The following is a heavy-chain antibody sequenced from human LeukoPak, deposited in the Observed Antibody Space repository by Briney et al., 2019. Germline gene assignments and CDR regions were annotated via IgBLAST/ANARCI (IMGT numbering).Heavy chain of an antibody. CDR1: GFTFSYYA. D-gene: IGHD2-2*03. J-gene: IGHJ4*01. V-gene: IGHV3-23*01. Sequence: GGSLRLSCVASGFTFSYYAMSWVRPAPGKGLEWIAALNGGRTFFQDSVRGRFTISRDNSKNTLYLQLNSLRGDDTAAYYCVKEVTGYGYFDYWGRGPLVTVSS. CDR3: VKEVTGYGYFDY. CDR2: LNGGRT.